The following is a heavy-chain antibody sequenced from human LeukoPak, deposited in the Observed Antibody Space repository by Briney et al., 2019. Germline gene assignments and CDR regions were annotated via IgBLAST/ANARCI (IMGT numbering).Heavy chain of an antibody. CDR2: IYYSGNT. D-gene: IGHD6-19*01. CDR3: ARDSGIAVAGIVYYYYGMDV. V-gene: IGHV4-59*01. J-gene: IGHJ6*02. CDR1: GGSISSYY. Sequence: NPSETLSLTCTVCGGSISSYYWSWIRQPPGKGLEWIGYIYYSGNTNYNPSLKSRVTISVDTSKNQFSLKLSSVTAADTAVYYCARDSGIAVAGIVYYYYGMDVWGQGTTVTVSS.